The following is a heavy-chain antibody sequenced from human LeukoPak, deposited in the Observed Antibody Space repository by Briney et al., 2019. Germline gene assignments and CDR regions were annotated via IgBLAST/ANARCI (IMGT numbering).Heavy chain of an antibody. D-gene: IGHD3-22*01. CDR2: ISSSGSTI. CDR3: ARDYAYYYDSSGYYSLYYYYGMDV. Sequence: GGSLRLSCAASGFTFSSYEMNWVRQAPGKGLEWFSYISSSGSTIYYADSVKGRFTISRDNAKNSLYLQMNSLRAEDTAVYYCARDYAYYYDSSGYYSLYYYYGMDVWGQGTTVTVSS. CDR1: GFTFSSYE. V-gene: IGHV3-48*03. J-gene: IGHJ6*02.